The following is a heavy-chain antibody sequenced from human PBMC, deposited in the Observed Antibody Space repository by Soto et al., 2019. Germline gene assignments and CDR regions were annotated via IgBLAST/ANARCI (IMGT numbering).Heavy chain of an antibody. CDR2: ISWDGGST. V-gene: IGHV3-43*01. J-gene: IGHJ6*02. D-gene: IGHD3-10*01. CDR3: AKDIGWKVPAARIWFGESKGGYYYYYGMDV. Sequence: GGSLRLSCAASGFTFDDYTMHWVRQAPGKGLEWVSLISWDGGSTYYADSVKGRFTISRDNNKNSLYLQMNSLRTEETALYYCAKDIGWKVPAARIWFGESKGGYYYYYGMDVWGQGTTVTVSS. CDR1: GFTFDDYT.